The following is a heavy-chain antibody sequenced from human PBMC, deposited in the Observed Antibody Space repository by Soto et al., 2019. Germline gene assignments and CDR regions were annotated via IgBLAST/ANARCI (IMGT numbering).Heavy chain of an antibody. CDR2: IYTTRSP. J-gene: IGHJ5*02. V-gene: IGHV4-4*07. CDR3: ARSPAYGAYAHLDT. D-gene: IGHD4-17*01. Sequence: SETLSLTCTVSGDSVSKYYWNWIRQPAGKGLEWIGRIYTTRSPNYNPSLKSRVTMSVDTSKNQFSLKLNLTSVTAADTAVYYCARSPAYGAYAHLDTWGQGTLVT. CDR1: GDSVSKYY.